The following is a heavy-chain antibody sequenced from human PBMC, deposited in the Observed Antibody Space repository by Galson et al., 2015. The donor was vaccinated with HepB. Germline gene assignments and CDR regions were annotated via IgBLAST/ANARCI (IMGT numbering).Heavy chain of an antibody. CDR1: GYTFTGYY. V-gene: IGHV1-2*02. Sequence: SVKVSCKASGYTFTGYYMHWVRQAPGQGLEWMGWINPNSGGTNYAQKFQGRVTMTRDTSISTAYMELRRLRSDDTAVYYCARSVYYYDRGGSEAPYGMDVWGQWTTVTVSS. J-gene: IGHJ6*02. CDR2: INPNSGGT. D-gene: IGHD3-22*01. CDR3: ARSVYYYDRGGSEAPYGMDV.